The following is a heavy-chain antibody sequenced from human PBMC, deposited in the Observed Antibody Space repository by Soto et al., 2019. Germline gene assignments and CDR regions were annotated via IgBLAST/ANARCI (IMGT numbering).Heavy chain of an antibody. CDR2: MNPNSGNT. CDR3: ARGAVVTADFDY. D-gene: IGHD2-15*01. CDR1: GYTFTSYD. Sequence: ASVKVSCKASGYTFTSYDINWVRQATGQGLEWMGWMNPNSGNTGYAQKLQGRVTMTRNTSISTAYMELSSLRSDDTAVYYCARGAVVTADFDYWGQGTLVTVSS. V-gene: IGHV1-8*01. J-gene: IGHJ4*02.